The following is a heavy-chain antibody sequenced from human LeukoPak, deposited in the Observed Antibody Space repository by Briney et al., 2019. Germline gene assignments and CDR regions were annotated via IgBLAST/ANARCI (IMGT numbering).Heavy chain of an antibody. CDR3: AAQYSSSPRLVGVVDY. CDR1: GYTFTSYG. CDR2: ISAYNGNT. D-gene: IGHD6-6*01. J-gene: IGHJ4*02. Sequence: ASVKVSCKASGYTFTSYGISWVRQAPGQGLEWMGWISAYNGNTNYAQKLQGRVTMTTDTSTSTAYMELRSLRSDDTAVYYCAAQYSSSPRLVGVVDYWGQGTLVTVSS. V-gene: IGHV1-18*01.